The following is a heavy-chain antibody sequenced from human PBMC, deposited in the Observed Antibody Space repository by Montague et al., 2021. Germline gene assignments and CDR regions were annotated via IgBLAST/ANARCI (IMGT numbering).Heavy chain of an antibody. V-gene: IGHV3-33*06. J-gene: IGHJ6*03. CDR3: AKNPKKGYYYYMDV. CDR1: GFTFIRYA. CDR2: TWYDGNNN. Sequence: YLRLSCAASGFTFIRYALHWVRPAPGTGLEWVAVTWYDGNNNYYADSVKGRFTISRDNSKNTLYLQMNSLRAEDTAIYYCAKNPKKGYYYYMDVWGKGTTVTVSS.